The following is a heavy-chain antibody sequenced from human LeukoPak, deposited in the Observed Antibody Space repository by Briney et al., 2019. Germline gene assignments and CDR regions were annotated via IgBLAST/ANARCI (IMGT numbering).Heavy chain of an antibody. CDR2: IYRGGTT. CDR1: GFTVSSNH. CDR3: ARDADYGGSPDAFDV. Sequence: GGSLRLSCAASGFTVSSNHMSWVRQAPGKGLKWVSIIYRGGTTYYADSVKGRFTISRDNSKNTLYLQMNTLRAEDTAVYYCARDADYGGSPDAFDVWGRGTIVTVSS. J-gene: IGHJ3*01. V-gene: IGHV3-53*01. D-gene: IGHD4-23*01.